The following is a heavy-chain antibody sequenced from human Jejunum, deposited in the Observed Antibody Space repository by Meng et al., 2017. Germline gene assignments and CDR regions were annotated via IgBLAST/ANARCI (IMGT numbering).Heavy chain of an antibody. Sequence: QVQLQESGPGRVKPSQTLSLTCTVSGGSISSDDYYWSWLRQPPGKGLEWIGYIHYIGSAFYHPALKSRATVSVDTSKNQFSLELKSVTAADTALYYCARERWEDYESRGFDSWGQGTLVTVSS. D-gene: IGHD3-22*01. V-gene: IGHV4-30-4*01. CDR3: ARERWEDYESRGFDS. CDR1: GGSISSDDYY. J-gene: IGHJ4*02. CDR2: IHYIGSA.